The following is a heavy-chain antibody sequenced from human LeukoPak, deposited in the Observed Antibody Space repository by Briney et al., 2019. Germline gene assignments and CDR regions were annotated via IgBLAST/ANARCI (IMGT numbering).Heavy chain of an antibody. CDR1: GGSISSYY. Sequence: PSETPSLTCTVSGGSISSYYWSWIRQPPGKGLEWIGYIYYSGSTNYNPSLKSRVTISVDTSKNQFSLKLSSVTAADTAVYYCASSGVAEGPYYFDYWGQGTLVTVSS. CDR2: IYYSGST. CDR3: ASSGVAEGPYYFDY. D-gene: IGHD2-15*01. V-gene: IGHV4-59*01. J-gene: IGHJ4*02.